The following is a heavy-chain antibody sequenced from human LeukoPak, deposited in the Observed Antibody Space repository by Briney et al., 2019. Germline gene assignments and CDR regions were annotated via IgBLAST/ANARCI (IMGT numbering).Heavy chain of an antibody. CDR3: ARGHAPY. CDR2: ISYDGSNQ. CDR1: GFTFSSYG. V-gene: IGHV3-30*03. J-gene: IGHJ4*02. Sequence: GGSLRLSCAASGFTFSSYGMHWVRQAPGKGLEWVAVISYDGSNQYYADSVKGRFTISRDNAKNSLYLQMNSLRAEDTAVYYCARGHAPYWGQGTLVTVSS.